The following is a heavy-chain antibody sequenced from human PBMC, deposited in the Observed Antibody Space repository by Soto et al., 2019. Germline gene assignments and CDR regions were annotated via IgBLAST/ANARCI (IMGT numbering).Heavy chain of an antibody. Sequence: PSETLSLTCTVSGGSISSGDYYWGWIRPPPGKGLEWIGYIYYSGSTYYNPSLKSRVTISVDTSTNQFSLKLSSVTAADTAVYYCARDLPGTWANWFDPWGHGTLVTVSS. V-gene: IGHV4-30-4*01. CDR1: GGSISSGDYY. D-gene: IGHD3-9*01. CDR3: ARDLPGTWANWFDP. CDR2: IYYSGST. J-gene: IGHJ5*02.